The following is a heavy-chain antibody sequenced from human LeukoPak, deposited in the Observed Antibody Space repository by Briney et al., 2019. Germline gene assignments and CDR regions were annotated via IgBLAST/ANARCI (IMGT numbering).Heavy chain of an antibody. CDR3: ARRGDYYCSGSYYSLDY. V-gene: IGHV1-2*02. CDR2: INPDRGGP. CDR1: GYTFTGYY. J-gene: IGHJ4*02. Sequence: ASVKVSCKASGYTFTGYYMHWVRQAPGQGLEWMGWINPDRGGPNYAQLLQGRFTMTRDTSISTAYMELSRLRSADTAVYYCARRGDYYCSGSYYSLDYWGQGTLVTVSS. D-gene: IGHD3-10*01.